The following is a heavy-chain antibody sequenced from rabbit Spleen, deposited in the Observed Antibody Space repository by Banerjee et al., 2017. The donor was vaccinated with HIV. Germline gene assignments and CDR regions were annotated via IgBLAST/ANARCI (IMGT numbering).Heavy chain of an antibody. CDR1: GFSFSSSDY. J-gene: IGHJ4*01. D-gene: IGHD1-1*01. CDR3: MRDPAYSTGSGSPIPYL. V-gene: IGHV1S40*01. Sequence: QSLEESGGGLVQPEGSLTLTCKASGFSFSSSDYICWVRQAPGKGLEWISCIAGSSSGFTYSATWAKGRFTISKTSSTTVTLQMTSLTGADTATYFCMRDPAYSTGSGSPIPYLWGPGTLVTVS. CDR2: IAGSSSGFT.